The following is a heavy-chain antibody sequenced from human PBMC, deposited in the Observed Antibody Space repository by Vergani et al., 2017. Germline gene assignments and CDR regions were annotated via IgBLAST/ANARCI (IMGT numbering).Heavy chain of an antibody. CDR2: ISSSGSTK. D-gene: IGHD6-13*01. Sequence: QVQLVESGGRLVKPGGSLRLSCAASGFIFSDYYMSWIRQAPGKGLEWVSYISSSGSTKYYADPVTGRFTMARDNTKKSLYLNMNSLRAEDTAVYYCASGYGSSWPYYYYIDVWGKGTTVTVSS. J-gene: IGHJ6*03. CDR3: ASGYGSSWPYYYYIDV. CDR1: GFIFSDYY. V-gene: IGHV3-11*01.